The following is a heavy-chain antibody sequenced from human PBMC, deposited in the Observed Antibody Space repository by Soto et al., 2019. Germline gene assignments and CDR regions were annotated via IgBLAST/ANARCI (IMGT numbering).Heavy chain of an antibody. CDR2: INAGNGNT. Sequence: ASVKVSCKASGYTFTSYAMHWVRQAPGQRLEWMGWINAGNGNTKYSQKFQGRVTITRDTSASTAYMELSSLRSEDTAVYYCARDNMYYDILTGYHDAFDIWGQGTMVTVSS. V-gene: IGHV1-3*01. CDR3: ARDNMYYDILTGYHDAFDI. CDR1: GYTFTSYA. D-gene: IGHD3-9*01. J-gene: IGHJ3*02.